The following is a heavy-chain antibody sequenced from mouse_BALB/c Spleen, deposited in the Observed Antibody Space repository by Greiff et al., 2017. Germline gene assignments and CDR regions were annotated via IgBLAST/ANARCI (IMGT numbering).Heavy chain of an antibody. CDR2: ISYSGST. CDR3: AKGLAGDYYAMDY. D-gene: IGHD2-2*01. CDR1: GYSITSDYA. J-gene: IGHJ4*01. V-gene: IGHV3-2*02. Sequence: EVQLQESGPGLVKPSQSLSLTCTVTGYSITSDYAWNWIRQFPGNKLEWKGYISYSGSTSYNPSLKSRISITRDTSKNQFFLQLNSVTTEDTATYYCAKGLAGDYYAMDYWGQGTSVTVSS.